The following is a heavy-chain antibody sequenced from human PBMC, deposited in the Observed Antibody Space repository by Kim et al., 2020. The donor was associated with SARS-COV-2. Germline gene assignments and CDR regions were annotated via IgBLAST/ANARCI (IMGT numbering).Heavy chain of an antibody. CDR1: GGSFSGYY. Sequence: SETLSLTCAVYGGSFSGYYWSWIRQPPGKGLEWIGEINHSGSTNYNPSLKSRVTISVDTSKNQFSLKLSSVTAADTAVYYCARGRGGSSPDYWGQGTLVTVSS. CDR2: INHSGST. D-gene: IGHD6-13*01. J-gene: IGHJ4*02. CDR3: ARGRGGSSPDY. V-gene: IGHV4-34*01.